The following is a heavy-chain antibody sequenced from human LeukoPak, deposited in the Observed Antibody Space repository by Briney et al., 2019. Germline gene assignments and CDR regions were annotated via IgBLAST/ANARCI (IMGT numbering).Heavy chain of an antibody. CDR2: ISTSGSSV. CDR3: ARVGREVTTGYFDD. D-gene: IGHD2-21*02. J-gene: IGHJ4*02. V-gene: IGHV3-48*03. Sequence: QPGGSLRLSCVASGFSFSTYEMNWVRQAPGKGLEWVAYISTSGSSVYYADSLKGRFTVSRDNAKSSLFLQVDSLTVADTAVYYCARVGREVTTGYFDDRGQGTLVAVSS. CDR1: GFSFSTYE.